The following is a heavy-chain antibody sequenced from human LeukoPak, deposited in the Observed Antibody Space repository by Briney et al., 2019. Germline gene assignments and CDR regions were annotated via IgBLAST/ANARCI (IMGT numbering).Heavy chain of an antibody. CDR2: INTDGSST. J-gene: IGHJ4*02. Sequence: GSLRLSCADSGFTFGRYWMHWVRQAPGKGLVWVSRINTDGSSTSHADSVKGRFTISGDNAKSTLYLQMNSLRAEDTAVYYCARAYYYDSSGYYKPSDYWGQGTLVTVSS. CDR3: ARAYYYDSSGYYKPSDY. D-gene: IGHD3-22*01. V-gene: IGHV3-74*01. CDR1: GFTFGRYW.